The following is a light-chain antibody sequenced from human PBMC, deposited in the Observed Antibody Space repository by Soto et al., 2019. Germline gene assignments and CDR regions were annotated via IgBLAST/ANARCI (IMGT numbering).Light chain of an antibody. CDR1: SSDVGGYNL. V-gene: IGLV2-14*01. CDR3: SSYTRSSTRV. CDR2: DVN. J-gene: IGLJ3*02. Sequence: QSALTQPASVSGSPGQSITISCTGTSSDVGGYNLVSWYQQYPDKAPKLMIFDVNTRPSGVSNRFSGSKSGNTASLTISGLQAEDEADYYCSSYTRSSTRVFGGGTKLTVL.